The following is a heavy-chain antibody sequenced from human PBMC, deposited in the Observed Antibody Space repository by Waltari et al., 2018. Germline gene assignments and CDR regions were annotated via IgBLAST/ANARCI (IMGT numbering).Heavy chain of an antibody. CDR3: ARGSISYYDSSGYYPTDY. V-gene: IGHV1-3*03. CDR2: IHAGNGNT. D-gene: IGHD3-22*01. J-gene: IGHJ4*02. Sequence: QVQLVQSGAEVKKPGASVKVSCKASGYTFTSYAMHWVRQAPGQRLEWMGWIHAGNGNTKYSQEFQGRVTITRDTSASTAYMELSSLRSEDMAVYYCARGSISYYDSSGYYPTDYWGQGTLVTVSS. CDR1: GYTFTSYA.